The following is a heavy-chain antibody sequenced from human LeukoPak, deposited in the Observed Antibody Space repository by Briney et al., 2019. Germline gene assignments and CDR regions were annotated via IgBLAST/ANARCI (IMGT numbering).Heavy chain of an antibody. Sequence: QTGGSLRLSCAASGFTFSSYEMNWVRQAPGKGLEWVSYISSSGSTIYYADSVKGRFTISRDNAKNSLYLQMNSLRAEDTAVYYCAELGITMSGGVWGKGGTVTVSS. J-gene: IGHJ6*04. CDR1: GFTFSSYE. V-gene: IGHV3-48*03. CDR2: ISSSGSTI. D-gene: IGHD3-10*02. CDR3: AELGITMSGGV.